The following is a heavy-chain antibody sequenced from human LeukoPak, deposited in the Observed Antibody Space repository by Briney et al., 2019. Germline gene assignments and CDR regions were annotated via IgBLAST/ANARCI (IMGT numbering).Heavy chain of an antibody. CDR2: VSGSGGST. Sequence: GGSLRLSCAASGFTFSSYAISWVRQAPGKGQEWVSTVSGSGGSTYYADSVKGRFTISRDNSKNTLYLQMNSLRAEDTAVYYCASSPTGSTIFGVVNYGMDVWGQGTTVTVSS. CDR3: ASSPTGSTIFGVVNYGMDV. D-gene: IGHD3-3*01. J-gene: IGHJ6*02. CDR1: GFTFSSYA. V-gene: IGHV3-23*01.